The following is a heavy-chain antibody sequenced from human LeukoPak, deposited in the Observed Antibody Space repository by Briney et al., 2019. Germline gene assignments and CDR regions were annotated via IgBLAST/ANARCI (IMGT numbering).Heavy chain of an antibody. CDR1: GYTFTSYD. CDR2: MNPNSGNT. V-gene: IGHV1-8*01. J-gene: IGHJ4*02. D-gene: IGHD5-18*01. CDR3: SRSGYSYGPTSIDY. Sequence: ASVKVSCKASGYTFTSYDINWVRQATGQGLEWMGWMNPNSGNTGYAQKFQGRVTMTRNTSISTAYMELSSLRSEDTAVYYCSRSGYSYGPTSIDYWGQGTLVTVSS.